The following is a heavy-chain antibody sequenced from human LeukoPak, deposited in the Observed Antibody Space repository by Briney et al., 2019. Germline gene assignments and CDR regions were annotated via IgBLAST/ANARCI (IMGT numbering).Heavy chain of an antibody. D-gene: IGHD3-9*01. CDR2: IYYSGST. CDR1: GGSISSYY. Sequence: SETLSLTCTVSGGSISSYYWSWIRQPPGKGLEWIGYIYYSGSTNYNPSLKSRVTISVDTSKNQLPLKLSSVTAADTAVYYCARTPLRYLYYFDYWGQGTLVTVSS. V-gene: IGHV4-59*08. CDR3: ARTPLRYLYYFDY. J-gene: IGHJ4*02.